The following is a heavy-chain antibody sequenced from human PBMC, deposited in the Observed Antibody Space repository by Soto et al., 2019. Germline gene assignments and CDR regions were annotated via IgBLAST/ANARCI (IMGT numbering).Heavy chain of an antibody. D-gene: IGHD4-17*01. CDR1: GFAFSSYA. CDR2: ISGSGGST. J-gene: IGHJ6*02. V-gene: IGHV3-23*01. CDR3: AKDLGYGDYDYHYVMGV. Sequence: GGSLRLSCAASGFAFSSYAMSLVRQAPGKGLEWVSAISGSGGSTYYADSVKGRFTISRDNSKNTLYLQMNSLRAEDTAVYYFAKDLGYGDYDYHYVMGVWGQGITVTGSS.